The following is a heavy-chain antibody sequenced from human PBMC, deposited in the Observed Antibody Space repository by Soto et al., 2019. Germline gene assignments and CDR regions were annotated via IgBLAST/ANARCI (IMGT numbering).Heavy chain of an antibody. CDR3: ARSPPRSQFCGDCQTPYFDY. Sequence: QVQLVQSGAEVKKPGASVKVSCKTSGYTFTSYGISWVRQAPGQGLEWMGWISAYNGNTNYAQKLQGRVTMTTDTPTSTAYMERRSLRSVETAVYFCARSPPRSQFCGDCQTPYFDYWGQGTLVTVTS. CDR1: GYTFTSYG. CDR2: ISAYNGNT. V-gene: IGHV1-18*01. J-gene: IGHJ4*02. D-gene: IGHD2-21*02.